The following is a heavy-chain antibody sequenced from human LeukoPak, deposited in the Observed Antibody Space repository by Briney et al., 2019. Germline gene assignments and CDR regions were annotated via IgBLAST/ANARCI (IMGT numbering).Heavy chain of an antibody. D-gene: IGHD6-13*01. CDR3: ARVSYSSWYWGVSWFDP. J-gene: IGHJ5*02. Sequence: SETLSLTCAVYGGSFSGYYWGWIRQPPGKGLEWIGEINHSGSTNYNPSLKSRVTISVDTSKNQFSLKLSSVTAADTAVYYCARVSYSSWYWGVSWFDPWGQGTLVTVSS. CDR2: INHSGST. V-gene: IGHV4-34*01. CDR1: GGSFSGYY.